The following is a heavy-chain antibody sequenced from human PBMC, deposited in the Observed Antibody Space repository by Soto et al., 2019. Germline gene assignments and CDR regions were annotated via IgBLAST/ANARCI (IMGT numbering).Heavy chain of an antibody. V-gene: IGHV4-31*03. CDR3: AALTYYYDSSGYPPGLVDY. CDR1: GGSISSGGYY. CDR2: IYYSGST. Sequence: SETLSLTCIVSGGSISSGGYYWSWIRQHPGKGLEWIGYIYYSGSTYYNPSLKSRVTISVDTSKNQFSLKLSSVTAADTAVYYCAALTYYYDSSGYPPGLVDYWGQGTLVTVSS. D-gene: IGHD3-22*01. J-gene: IGHJ4*02.